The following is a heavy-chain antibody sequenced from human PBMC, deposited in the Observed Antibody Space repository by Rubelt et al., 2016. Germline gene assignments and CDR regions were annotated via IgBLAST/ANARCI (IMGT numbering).Heavy chain of an antibody. CDR3: AGATVTTVD. CDR1: GGSFSAYY. J-gene: IGHJ4*02. D-gene: IGHD4-17*01. Sequence: QVQLQQWGAGLLKPSETLSLTCAFYGGSFSAYYWAWIRQPPGKGLEWFGEISHGGITNYKPSLKSRFTISLDTSKNQFSLMLTSMTVADTAVYYCAGATVTTVDWGQGTLVTVSS. CDR2: ISHGGIT. V-gene: IGHV4-34*01.